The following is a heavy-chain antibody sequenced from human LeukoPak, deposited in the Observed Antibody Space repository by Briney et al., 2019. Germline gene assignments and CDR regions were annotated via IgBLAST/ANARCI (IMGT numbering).Heavy chain of an antibody. CDR1: GDSMSSIDW. CDR2: IHHTGST. CDR3: ARAVAYGIDTGYFDY. J-gene: IGHJ4*02. V-gene: IGHV4-4*02. Sequence: SETLSLTCAVSGDSMSSIDWWSWVRQPPGQGLEWIGEIHHTGSTNYNPSLKSRVTISVDTSKNQFSLNLNSVTAADTAVYYCARAVAYGIDTGYFDYWGQGTLVTVSS. D-gene: IGHD2-8*02.